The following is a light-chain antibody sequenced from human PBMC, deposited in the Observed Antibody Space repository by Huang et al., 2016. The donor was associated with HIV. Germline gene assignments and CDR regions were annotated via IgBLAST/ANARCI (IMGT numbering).Light chain of an antibody. Sequence: EIVLTQSPATLSLSAGERATLACRASQSVSNYLAWYQQKSGQAPRLLIYDASNRATGIPARFSGSGSGTDFTLTSSSLEPEDFAIYYCQQRSNWLTFGGGTKVEIK. CDR2: DAS. V-gene: IGKV3-11*01. CDR1: QSVSNY. J-gene: IGKJ4*01. CDR3: QQRSNWLT.